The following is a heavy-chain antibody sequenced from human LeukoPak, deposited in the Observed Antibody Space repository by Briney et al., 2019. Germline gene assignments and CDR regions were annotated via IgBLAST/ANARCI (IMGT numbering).Heavy chain of an antibody. CDR2: ISSSSSYI. D-gene: IGHD3-10*01. CDR1: GFTFSSYS. J-gene: IGHJ4*02. CDR3: ARDYGSGSYYNY. V-gene: IGHV3-21*01. Sequence: GGSLRLSCAASGFTFSSYSMNWVRQAPGKGLEWVSSISSSSSYIYYADSVKGRFTISRDNAKNSLYLQMNSLRAEDAAVYYCARDYGSGSYYNYWGQGTLVTVSS.